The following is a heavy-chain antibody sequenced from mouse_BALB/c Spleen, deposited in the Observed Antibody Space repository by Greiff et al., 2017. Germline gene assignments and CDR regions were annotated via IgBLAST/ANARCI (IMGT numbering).Heavy chain of an antibody. CDR3: ARGGLGRDWFAY. CDR2: ISSGSSTI. Sequence: EVKLVESGGGLVQPGGSRKLSCAASGFTFSSFGMHWVRQAPEKGLEWVAYISSGSSTIYYADTVKGRFTISRDNPKNTLFLQMTSLRSEDTAMYYCARGGLGRDWFAYWGQGTLVTVSA. D-gene: IGHD4-1*01. CDR1: GFTFSSFG. V-gene: IGHV5-17*02. J-gene: IGHJ3*01.